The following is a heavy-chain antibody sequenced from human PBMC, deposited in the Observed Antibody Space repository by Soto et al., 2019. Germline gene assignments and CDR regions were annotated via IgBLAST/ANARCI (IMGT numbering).Heavy chain of an antibody. CDR1: GLVFSSFW. J-gene: IGHJ6*02. Sequence: GSLRLSCEASGLVFSSFWMSWVRQAPGKGLEWVAYIKQDGSEKYYVDSVKGRFTISRDNPKSSLYLQMNNLRAEDTAVYYCARGHKGLEVWGQGTTVTVSS. CDR2: IKQDGSEK. V-gene: IGHV3-7*01. CDR3: ARGHKGLEV.